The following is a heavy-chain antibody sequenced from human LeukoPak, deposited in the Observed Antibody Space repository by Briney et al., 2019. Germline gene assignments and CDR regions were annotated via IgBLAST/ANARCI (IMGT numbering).Heavy chain of an antibody. CDR1: GGSIRSYY. Sequence: PSETLSLTCTVSGGSIRSYYWSWIRQPPGKGLEWIGYIYYQGSTNYNPSLKRRVTISVDTSKNQFSLKLTSVTAADTAVYYCARVYYSSSYDYWYFDLWGRGTLVTVSS. J-gene: IGHJ2*01. V-gene: IGHV4-59*01. CDR2: IYYQGST. CDR3: ARVYYSSSYDYWYFDL. D-gene: IGHD6-13*01.